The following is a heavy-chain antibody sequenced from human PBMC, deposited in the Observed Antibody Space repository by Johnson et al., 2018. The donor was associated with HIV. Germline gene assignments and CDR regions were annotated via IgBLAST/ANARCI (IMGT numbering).Heavy chain of an antibody. Sequence: VQLVESGGGLVKPGGSLRLSCAASGFTFSDAWMNWVRQAPGKGLEWVGRVKSISDGGTADYAAPVRGRFTISRDTSENTLYLQMNSLKTEDTALYYCTTGLSWNDAFHIWGQGTMVTVSS. J-gene: IGHJ3*02. D-gene: IGHD1-1*01. CDR1: GFTFSDAW. CDR3: TTGLSWNDAFHI. V-gene: IGHV3-15*01. CDR2: VKSISDGGTA.